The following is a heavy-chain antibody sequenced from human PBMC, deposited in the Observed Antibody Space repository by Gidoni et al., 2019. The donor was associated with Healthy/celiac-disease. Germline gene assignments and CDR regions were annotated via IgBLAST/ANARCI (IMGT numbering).Heavy chain of an antibody. CDR3: ARDEVRGGHDAFDI. V-gene: IGHV3-66*01. Sequence: EVQLVESGGGLVQPGGSLRLSCAPSGFTVSSNYMSWVRQAPGQGLEWVSVLYSGGSTYYADSVKGRFTISRDNSKNTLYLQMNSLRAEDTAVYYCARDEVRGGHDAFDIWGQGTMVTVSS. J-gene: IGHJ3*02. CDR1: GFTVSSNY. D-gene: IGHD3-10*01. CDR2: LYSGGST.